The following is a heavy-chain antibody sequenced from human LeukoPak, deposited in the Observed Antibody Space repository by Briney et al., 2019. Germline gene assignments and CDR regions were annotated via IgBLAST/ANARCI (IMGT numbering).Heavy chain of an antibody. CDR3: ARDPGYTAHNWFDP. D-gene: IGHD5-18*01. J-gene: IGHJ5*02. CDR2: INHSGST. CDR1: GGSFSGYY. Sequence: SETLSLTCAVYGGSFSGYYWSWIRQPPGKGLEWIGEINHSGSTNYNPSLKSRVTISVDTSKNQFSLKLSSVTAADTAVYYCARDPGYTAHNWFDPWGQGTLVTVSS. V-gene: IGHV4-34*01.